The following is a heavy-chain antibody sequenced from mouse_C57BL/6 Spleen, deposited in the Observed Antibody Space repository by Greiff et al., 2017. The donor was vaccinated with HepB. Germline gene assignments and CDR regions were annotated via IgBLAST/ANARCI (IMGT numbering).Heavy chain of an antibody. CDR3: ARSGPGAMDY. CDR2: IYPRSGNT. J-gene: IGHJ4*01. Sequence: VKLMESGAELARPGASVKLSCKASGYTFTSYGISWVKQRTGQGLEWIGEIYPRSGNTYYNEKFKGKATLTADKSSSTAYMELRSLTSEDSAVYFCARSGPGAMDYWGQGTSVTVSS. V-gene: IGHV1-81*01. CDR1: GYTFTSYG.